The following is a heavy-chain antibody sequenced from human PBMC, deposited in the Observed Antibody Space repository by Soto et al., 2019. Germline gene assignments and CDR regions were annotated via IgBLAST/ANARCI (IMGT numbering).Heavy chain of an antibody. Sequence: SVKVSCKASGGTFSSYAISWVRQAPGQGLEWMGGIIPIFGTANYAQKFQGRVTITADESTSTAYMELSSLRSEDTAVYYCARDTRLVATIPPRDYYYGMDVWGQGTTVTVSS. CDR2: IIPIFGTA. D-gene: IGHD5-12*01. V-gene: IGHV1-69*13. J-gene: IGHJ6*02. CDR3: ARDTRLVATIPPRDYYYGMDV. CDR1: GGTFSSYA.